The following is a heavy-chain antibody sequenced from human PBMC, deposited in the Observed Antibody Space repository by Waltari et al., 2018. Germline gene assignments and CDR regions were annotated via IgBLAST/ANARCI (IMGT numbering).Heavy chain of an antibody. J-gene: IGHJ4*02. V-gene: IGHV3-53*01. D-gene: IGHD5-12*01. CDR1: GFTVSSNY. Sequence: EVQLVESGGGLIQPGGSLRLSCAASGFTVSSNYMSWVRQAPGKGLEWVPVIYSGGSTYYADSVKCRFTISRDNSKNTLYLQMNSLRAEDTAVYYCARDGEMATITGFDYWGQGTLVTVSS. CDR2: IYSGGST. CDR3: ARDGEMATITGFDY.